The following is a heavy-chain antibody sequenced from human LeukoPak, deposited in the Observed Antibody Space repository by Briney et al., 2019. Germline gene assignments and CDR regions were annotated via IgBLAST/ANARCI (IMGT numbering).Heavy chain of an antibody. J-gene: IGHJ5*02. CDR3: ARVGQSGIVLMVSRSVGGSDFDP. CDR1: GYSISSGYY. Sequence: SSETLSLTCTVSGYSISSGYYWGWIRQPPGKGLEWIGSIYYSGSTYYNPSLKSRVTISVDTSKNQFSLKLSSVTAADTAVYYCARVGQSGIVLMVSRSVGGSDFDPWGQGTLVTVSS. D-gene: IGHD2-8*01. CDR2: IYYSGST. V-gene: IGHV4-38-2*02.